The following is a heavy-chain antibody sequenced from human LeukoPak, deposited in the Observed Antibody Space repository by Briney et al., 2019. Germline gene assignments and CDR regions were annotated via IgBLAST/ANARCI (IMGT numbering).Heavy chain of an antibody. CDR1: GGSISSYY. V-gene: IGHV4-59*01. Sequence: SETLSLTCTGSGGSISSYYWSWIRQPPGKGLEWVGYIYYSGSTTYNPSLKSRVTISVDTSKNQFSLRLSSVTAADTAVYYGARGGWSLDYWGQGTLVTVSS. D-gene: IGHD6-19*01. CDR2: IYYSGST. CDR3: ARGGWSLDY. J-gene: IGHJ4*02.